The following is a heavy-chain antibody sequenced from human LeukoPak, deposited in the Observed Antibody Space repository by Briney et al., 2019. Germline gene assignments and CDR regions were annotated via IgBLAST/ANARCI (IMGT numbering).Heavy chain of an antibody. CDR2: IIPIFGTA. D-gene: IGHD2-2*02. V-gene: IGHV1-69*13. J-gene: IGHJ6*02. CDR1: GGTFSSYA. Sequence: ASVKVSCKASGGTFSSYAISWVRQAPGQGLEWMGGIIPIFGTANYAQKFQGRVTITADESTSTAYMEPSSLRSEDTAVYYCARYCSSTSCYNAHYYGMDVWGQGTTVTVSS. CDR3: ARYCSSTSCYNAHYYGMDV.